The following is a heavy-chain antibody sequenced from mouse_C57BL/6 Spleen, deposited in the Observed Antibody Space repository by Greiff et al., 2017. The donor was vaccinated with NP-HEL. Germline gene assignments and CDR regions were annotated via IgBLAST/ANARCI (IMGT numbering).Heavy chain of an antibody. CDR2: IYPGDGDT. J-gene: IGHJ4*01. V-gene: IGHV1-82*01. CDR3: ARSHHYGSIYAMDY. CDR1: GYAFSSSW. Sequence: QVQLQQSGPELVKPGASVKISCKASGYAFSSSWMNWVKQRPGKGLEWIGRIYPGDGDTNYNGKFKGKATLTADKSSSTAYMQLSSLTSEDSAVYFCARSHHYGSIYAMDYWGQGTSVTVSS. D-gene: IGHD1-1*01.